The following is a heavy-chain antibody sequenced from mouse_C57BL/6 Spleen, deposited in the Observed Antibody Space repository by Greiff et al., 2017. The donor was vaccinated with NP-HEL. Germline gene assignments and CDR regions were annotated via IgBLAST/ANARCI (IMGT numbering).Heavy chain of an antibody. V-gene: IGHV1-50*01. CDR3: ATSYYYGSSFYAMDY. CDR1: GYTFTSYW. CDR2: IDPSDSYT. Sequence: QVQLQQPGAELVKPGASVKLSCKASGYTFTSYWMQWVKQRPGQGLEWIGEIDPSDSYTNYNQKFKGKATLTVDTSSSTAYMQLSSLTSEDSAVYYCATSYYYGSSFYAMDYWGQRTSVTVSS. D-gene: IGHD1-1*01. J-gene: IGHJ4*01.